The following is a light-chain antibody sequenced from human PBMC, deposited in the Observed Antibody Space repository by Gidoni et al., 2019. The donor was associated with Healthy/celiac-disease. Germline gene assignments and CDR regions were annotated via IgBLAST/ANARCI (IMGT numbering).Light chain of an antibody. CDR1: QSISSW. CDR3: QQYNSYLYT. Sequence: DIQMTQSPSTLSASVGDRVTITCRASQSISSWLAWYQQKPGKAPKLLSYKASSLESGVQSRFSGSGSATEFTLTISSLQPDDFATYYCQQYNSYLYTFGQGTKLEIK. V-gene: IGKV1-5*03. J-gene: IGKJ2*01. CDR2: KAS.